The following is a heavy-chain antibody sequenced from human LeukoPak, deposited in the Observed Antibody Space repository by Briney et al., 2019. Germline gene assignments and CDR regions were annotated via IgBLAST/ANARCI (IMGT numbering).Heavy chain of an antibody. J-gene: IGHJ4*02. CDR1: GYSISSGYY. V-gene: IGHV4-38-2*02. CDR3: ARFSSLGTMVRGVNFGYFDY. CDR2: INHSGST. Sequence: SETLSLTCTVSGYSISSGYYWGWIRQPPGKGLEWIGEINHSGSTNYNPSLKSRVTISVDTSKNQFSLKLSSVTAADTAVYYCARFSSLGTMVRGVNFGYFDYWGQGTLVTVSS. D-gene: IGHD3-10*01.